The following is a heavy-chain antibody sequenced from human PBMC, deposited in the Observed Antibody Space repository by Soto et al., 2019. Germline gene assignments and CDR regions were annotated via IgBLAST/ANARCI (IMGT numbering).Heavy chain of an antibody. CDR2: IYTSGST. CDR3: ARTRYYYDSSGYYAFDI. D-gene: IGHD3-22*01. CDR1: GGSISSYY. Sequence: SETLSLTCTVSGGSISSYYWSWIRQPAGKGLEWIGRIYTSGSTNYNPSLKSRVTMSVDTSKNQFSLKLSSVTAADTAVYYCARTRYYYDSSGYYAFDIWGQGTMVTVSS. V-gene: IGHV4-4*07. J-gene: IGHJ3*02.